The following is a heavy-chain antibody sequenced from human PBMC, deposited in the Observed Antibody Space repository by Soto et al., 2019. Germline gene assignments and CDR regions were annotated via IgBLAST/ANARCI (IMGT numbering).Heavy chain of an antibody. V-gene: IGHV3-33*01. D-gene: IGHD6-6*01. Sequence: GGSLRLSCAASGFTFSSYGMHWVRQAPGKGLEWVAVIWYDGSNKYYADSVKGRFTISRDNSKNTLYLQMNSLRAEDTAVYYCAREISSSSGFIGRDYYYYMDVWGKGTTVTVSS. J-gene: IGHJ6*03. CDR3: AREISSSSGFIGRDYYYYMDV. CDR1: GFTFSSYG. CDR2: IWYDGSNK.